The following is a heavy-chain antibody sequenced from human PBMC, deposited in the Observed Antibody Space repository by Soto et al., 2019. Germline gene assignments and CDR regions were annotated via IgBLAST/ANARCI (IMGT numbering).Heavy chain of an antibody. D-gene: IGHD7-27*01. CDR1: GFTFSSYA. CDR2: ISGSGGST. J-gene: IGHJ3*02. CDR3: AKFPRDVSGPGAFDI. Sequence: PGGSLRLSCAASGFTFSSYAMSWVRQAPGKGLEWVSAISGSGGSTYYADSVKGRFTISSDNSKNTLYLQMNSLRAEDTAVYYCAKFPRDVSGPGAFDIWGQGTMVTVSS. V-gene: IGHV3-23*01.